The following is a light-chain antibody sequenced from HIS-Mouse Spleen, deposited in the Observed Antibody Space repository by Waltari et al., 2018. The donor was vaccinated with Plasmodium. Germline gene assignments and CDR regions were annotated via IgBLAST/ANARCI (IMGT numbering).Light chain of an antibody. CDR3: AAWDDSLNGV. CDR1: SSNIGSHT. J-gene: IGLJ3*02. Sequence: QSVLTQPPSASGTPGQRVTIPCSGSSSNIGSHTLNWYQQLPGTAPKLLIYSNNQRPSGVPDRFSGSKSGTSASLAISGLQSEDEADYYCAAWDDSLNGVFGGGTKLTVL. CDR2: SNN. V-gene: IGLV1-44*01.